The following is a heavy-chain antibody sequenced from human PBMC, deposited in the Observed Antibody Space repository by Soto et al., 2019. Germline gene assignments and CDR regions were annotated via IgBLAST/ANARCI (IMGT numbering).Heavy chain of an antibody. Sequence: QVQLVQSGAEVKKPGSSVKLSCTASGGTFSSYAISWVRQAPGQGLEWMGGIIPIFGRAIYAQKFQGRVTFTADECTSTAYMELSSLSAEDTAVYYCARSRVTYYYDRSAFDIWGQGTMVTVSS. CDR3: ARSRVTYYYDRSAFDI. V-gene: IGHV1-69*01. J-gene: IGHJ3*02. D-gene: IGHD3-22*01. CDR1: GGTFSSYA. CDR2: IIPIFGRA.